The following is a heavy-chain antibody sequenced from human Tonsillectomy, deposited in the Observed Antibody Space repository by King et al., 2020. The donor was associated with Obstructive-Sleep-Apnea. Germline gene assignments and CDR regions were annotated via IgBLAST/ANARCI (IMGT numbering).Heavy chain of an antibody. J-gene: IGHJ4*02. D-gene: IGHD3-9*01. Sequence: VQLVESGGGLVKPGGSLRLSCAAAGFTFSSYSMNWGRQAPGKGLECVSSISSSSSNIYYADSVKGRFTISRDNAKTSQQLQMNSLRAEDTAVYYCARDRGILTGYYPFDYWGQGTLVTVSS. V-gene: IGHV3-21*01. CDR1: GFTFSSYS. CDR3: ARDRGILTGYYPFDY. CDR2: ISSSSSNI.